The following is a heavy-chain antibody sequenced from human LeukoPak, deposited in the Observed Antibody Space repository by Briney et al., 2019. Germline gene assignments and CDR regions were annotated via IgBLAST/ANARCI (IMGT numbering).Heavy chain of an antibody. Sequence: PGGSLRLSCAASGFTFSSYSMNWVRQAPGKGLEWVSSISSSSSYIYYADSVKGRFTISRDNAKNSLYLQMNSLRAEDTAVYYCARDRNYDFWSGSGTIIDWGQGTLVTVSS. CDR3: ARDRNYDFWSGSGTIID. CDR1: GFTFSSYS. CDR2: ISSSSSYI. J-gene: IGHJ4*02. D-gene: IGHD3-3*01. V-gene: IGHV3-21*01.